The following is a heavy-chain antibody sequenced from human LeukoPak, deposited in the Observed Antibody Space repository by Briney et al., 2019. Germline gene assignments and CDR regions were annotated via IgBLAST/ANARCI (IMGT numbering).Heavy chain of an antibody. D-gene: IGHD3-22*01. CDR3: ARGGRNYYESSGYYFDY. J-gene: IGHJ4*02. CDR1: GYTFTSYG. V-gene: IGHV1-69*13. Sequence: GASVKVSCKASGYTFTSYGISWVRQAPGQGLEWMGGIVPIFSTPTYAQRFRGRVTIAADEFTSTAYMELSSLRSEDTAVYYCARGGRNYYESSGYYFDYWGQGTLVTVSS. CDR2: IVPIFSTP.